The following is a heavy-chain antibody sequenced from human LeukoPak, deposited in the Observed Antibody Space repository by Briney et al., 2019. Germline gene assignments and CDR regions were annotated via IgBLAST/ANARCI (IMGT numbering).Heavy chain of an antibody. D-gene: IGHD3-10*01. CDR3: ARGRGTGSPIGPRYFDL. V-gene: IGHV5-51*01. Sequence: GESLKISCKGSGYRFTNYWIAWVRQMPGKGLEWMGIIYPADSDTRYSPSFQGQVTISAAKSISTAFLRWTSLKASDTAIYYCARGRGTGSPIGPRYFDLWGRGTLVTVSS. J-gene: IGHJ2*01. CDR1: GYRFTNYW. CDR2: IYPADSDT.